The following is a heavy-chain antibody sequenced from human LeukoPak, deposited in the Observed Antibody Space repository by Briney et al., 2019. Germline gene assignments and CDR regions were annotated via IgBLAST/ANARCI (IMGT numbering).Heavy chain of an antibody. V-gene: IGHV1-8*01. CDR2: MNPISGYT. D-gene: IGHD6-13*01. Sequence: ASGKLSCTASGYTFTSYDINWVRQATGQGLGWMGWMNPISGYTGFAQKFQGRVTMTGNTAISTAYMELSSLRSEDAAVYYCARGNRLYTSSWSALAFDIWGQGTMVTVSS. J-gene: IGHJ3*02. CDR3: ARGNRLYTSSWSALAFDI. CDR1: GYTFTSYD.